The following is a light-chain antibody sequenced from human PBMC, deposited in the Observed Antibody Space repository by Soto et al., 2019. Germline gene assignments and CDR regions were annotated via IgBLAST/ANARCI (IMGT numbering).Light chain of an antibody. V-gene: IGKV3-11*01. CDR3: QQRSNWPST. CDR2: DAS. J-gene: IGKJ4*01. Sequence: EIVLTQSPATLSLSPGERATLSCRASQSVSSYLAWYQQKPGQPPRLLIYDASNRATAIPARFSGSGSGTDFALTISSLEPEDFAVYYCQQRSNWPSTFGGGTKVEIK. CDR1: QSVSSY.